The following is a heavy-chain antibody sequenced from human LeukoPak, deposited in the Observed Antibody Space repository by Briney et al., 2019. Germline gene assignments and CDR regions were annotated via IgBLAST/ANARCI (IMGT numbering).Heavy chain of an antibody. CDR3: ARGLRFGESPLYFDY. D-gene: IGHD3-10*01. CDR1: GYTFTSYY. CDR2: INPSGGST. J-gene: IGHJ4*02. Sequence: ASVKVSCKASGYTFTSYYMHWVRQAPGQGLEWMGIINPSGGSTSYAQKFQGRVTMTRDTSTSTVHMELSSLRSEDTAVYYCARGLRFGESPLYFDYWGQGTLVTVSS. V-gene: IGHV1-46*01.